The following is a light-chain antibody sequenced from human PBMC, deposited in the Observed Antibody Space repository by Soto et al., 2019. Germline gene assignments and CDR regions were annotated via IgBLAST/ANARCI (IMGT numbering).Light chain of an antibody. J-gene: IGKJ2*01. V-gene: IGKV2-28*01. CDR2: LGS. CDR1: QSLLHSNGFKY. CDR3: MQALQTPYT. Sequence: DIVMIQSPLFLPVTPGEPASISCRSSQSLLHSNGFKYLDWYLQRPGQSPQLLVYLGSNRASGVPDRFSSSGSGTDFTLKISRVEAEDVGVYYCMQALQTPYTFGEGTKLEIK.